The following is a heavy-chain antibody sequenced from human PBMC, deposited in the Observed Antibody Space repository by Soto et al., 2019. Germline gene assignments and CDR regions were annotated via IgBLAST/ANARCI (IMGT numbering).Heavy chain of an antibody. CDR3: ARAGVPAAMVYYYYYMDV. Sequence: QVQLVQSGAEVKKPGASVKVSCKASGYTFTGYYMHWVPQAPGQGLECMGWINPNSGGTNYAEKFQGCVTMTRDTSISTAYMELSRLRSDDTAVYYCARAGVPAAMVYYYYYMDVWGKGTTVTVSS. CDR2: INPNSGGT. CDR1: GYTFTGYY. D-gene: IGHD2-2*01. V-gene: IGHV1-2*04. J-gene: IGHJ6*03.